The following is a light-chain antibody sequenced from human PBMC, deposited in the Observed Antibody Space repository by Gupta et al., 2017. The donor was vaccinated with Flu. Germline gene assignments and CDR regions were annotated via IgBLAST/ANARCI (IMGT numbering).Light chain of an antibody. CDR1: QSISSY. J-gene: IGKJ1*01. CDR3: QQSYSTPQT. CDR2: AAS. V-gene: IGKV1-39*01. Sequence: DIQMDQSPSSLSASLGDRVTITCRASQSISSYLNWYQQKPGKAPKLLIYAASSLQSGVPSRFSGSGSGTDFTLTISSLQPEDFATYYCQQSYSTPQTFGQGTKVEIK.